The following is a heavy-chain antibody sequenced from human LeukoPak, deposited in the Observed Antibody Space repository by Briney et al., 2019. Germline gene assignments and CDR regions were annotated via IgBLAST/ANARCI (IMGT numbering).Heavy chain of an antibody. CDR2: ISYDGSNK. CDR1: GGTFSSYA. J-gene: IGHJ4*02. CDR3: ARGPPSGKLDY. D-gene: IGHD1-1*01. Sequence: SCKASGGTFSSYAMHWVRQAPGKGLEWVAIISYDGSNKYYADSVKGRFTISRDNSKNTLYLQMNSLRAEDTAVYYCARGPPSGKLDYWGQGTLVTVSS. V-gene: IGHV3-30-3*01.